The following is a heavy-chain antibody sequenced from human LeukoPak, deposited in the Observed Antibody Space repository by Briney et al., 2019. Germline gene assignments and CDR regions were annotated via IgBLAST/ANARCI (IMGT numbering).Heavy chain of an antibody. V-gene: IGHV4-4*07. CDR1: GGSISSYY. CDR2: IYTSGST. D-gene: IGHD3-3*01. CDR3: AGQSAVLEWLSGTYYYGMDV. J-gene: IGHJ6*02. Sequence: SETLSLTCTVSGGSISSYYWSWIRQPAGKGLEWIGRIYTSGSTNYNPSLKSRVTMSVDTSKNQFSLKLSSVTAADTAVYYCAGQSAVLEWLSGTYYYGMDVWGQGTTVTVSS.